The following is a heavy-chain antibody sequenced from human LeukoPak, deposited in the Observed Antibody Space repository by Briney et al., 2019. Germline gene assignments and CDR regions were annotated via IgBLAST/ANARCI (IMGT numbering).Heavy chain of an antibody. V-gene: IGHV4-30-2*01. CDR3: ARVSSRPRGSSGWSPYYYYGMDV. J-gene: IGHJ6*02. CDR2: IYHSGST. CDR1: DGSISSGGYS. Sequence: PSETLSLTCAVSDGSISSGGYSWSWIRQPPGKGLEWIGYIYHSGSTYYNPSLKSRVTISVDRSKNQFSLKLSSVTAADTAVYYCARVSSRPRGSSGWSPYYYYGMDVWGQGTTVTVSS. D-gene: IGHD6-19*01.